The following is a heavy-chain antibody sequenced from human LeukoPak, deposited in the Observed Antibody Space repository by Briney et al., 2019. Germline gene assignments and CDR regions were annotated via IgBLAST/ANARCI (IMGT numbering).Heavy chain of an antibody. J-gene: IGHJ4*02. V-gene: IGHV3-30-3*01. Sequence: GGSLRLSCAASGFTFSSYAMHWVRQAPGKGLEWVAVISYDGSNKYYADSVKGRFTISSDNSKNTLYLQMNSLRAEDTAVYYCARGFLPGDYFDYWGQGTLVTVSS. CDR2: ISYDGSNK. CDR3: ARGFLPGDYFDY. CDR1: GFTFSSYA. D-gene: IGHD2/OR15-2a*01.